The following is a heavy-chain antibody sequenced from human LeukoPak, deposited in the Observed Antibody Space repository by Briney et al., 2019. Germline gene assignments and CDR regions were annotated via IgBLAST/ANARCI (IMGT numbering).Heavy chain of an antibody. CDR1: GYTFTSYG. CDR3: ARDDTSDFWSGYYYFDY. Sequence: ASVKVSCKASGYTFTSYGISWVRQAPGQGLEWMGWISAYNGNTNYAQKLQGRVTMTTDTSTSTAYMELRSLRSDDTAVYYCARDDTSDFWSGYYYFDYWGQGTLVTVAS. D-gene: IGHD3-3*01. CDR2: ISAYNGNT. V-gene: IGHV1-18*01. J-gene: IGHJ4*02.